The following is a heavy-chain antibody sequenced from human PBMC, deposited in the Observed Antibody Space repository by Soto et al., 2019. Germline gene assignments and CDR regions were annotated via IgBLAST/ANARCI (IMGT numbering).Heavy chain of an antibody. CDR2: IISIFGTP. Sequence: QVQLVQSGAEVKKPGSSVNVSCKASGGTFNSYVFNWVRQAPGHGLEWMGGIISIFGTPNYGQKFQGRVTITADESTSTGFMELSSLTSEDTAIYYCARDLGSGYDPGDYWGQGTLVTVSS. CDR1: GGTFNSYV. D-gene: IGHD5-12*01. CDR3: ARDLGSGYDPGDY. J-gene: IGHJ4*02. V-gene: IGHV1-69*12.